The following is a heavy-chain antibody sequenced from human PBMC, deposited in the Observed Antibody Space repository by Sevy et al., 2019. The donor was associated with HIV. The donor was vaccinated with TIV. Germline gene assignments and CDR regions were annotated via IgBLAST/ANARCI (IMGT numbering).Heavy chain of an antibody. Sequence: SKTLSLTCAVSGYSISSGYYWGWIRQPPGKGLEWIGSIYHSGSTYYNPSLKSRVTISVDTSKNQFSLKLSSVTAADTAVYYCARDPHHCSGGSCYGYFDYWGQGTLVTVSS. D-gene: IGHD2-15*01. CDR1: GYSISSGYY. CDR2: IYHSGST. CDR3: ARDPHHCSGGSCYGYFDY. J-gene: IGHJ4*02. V-gene: IGHV4-38-2*02.